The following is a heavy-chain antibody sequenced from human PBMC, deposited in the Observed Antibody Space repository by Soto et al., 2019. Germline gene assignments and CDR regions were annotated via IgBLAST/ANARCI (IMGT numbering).Heavy chain of an antibody. CDR2: IKSDGSTT. CDR1: GFTLSNYW. CDR3: ALEAYYDILTGYSRGGLHI. Sequence: PGGSLRLSCAASGFTLSNYWMHWVRQAPGKGLVWVSRIKSDGSTTSYADSVKGRFTISRDNAKNTLYLQMNSLRAEDTAVYYCALEAYYDILTGYSRGGLHIWGQGTMVTV. J-gene: IGHJ3*02. D-gene: IGHD3-9*01. V-gene: IGHV3-74*01.